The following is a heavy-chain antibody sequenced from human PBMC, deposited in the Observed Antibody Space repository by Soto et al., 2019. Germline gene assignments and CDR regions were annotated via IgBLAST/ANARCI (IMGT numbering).Heavy chain of an antibody. CDR1: GGSLRNSV. Sequence: QVQLVQSGAEVKKPGSSVKVSCTASGGSLRNSVISWVLQAPAQRLEWMGGVIPILGTANYAQKFQGRLAMTADEATSTAYMDFSSLSPDDTALYYCASLGHAGHWGPGTLVIVSS. V-gene: IGHV1-69*01. CDR3: ASLGHAGH. D-gene: IGHD6-13*01. CDR2: VIPILGTA. J-gene: IGHJ4*02.